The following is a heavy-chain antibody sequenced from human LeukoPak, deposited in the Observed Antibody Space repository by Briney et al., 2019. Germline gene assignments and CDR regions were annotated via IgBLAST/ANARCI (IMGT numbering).Heavy chain of an antibody. J-gene: IGHJ4*02. D-gene: IGHD5-12*01. CDR1: GVSFSGYY. CDR2: INHSGST. V-gene: IGHV4-34*01. Sequence: SETLSLTCAGYGVSFSGYYWSWIRQPPGKGLEGIGEINHSGSTNYNPSLKSRVTISVDTSKNQFSLKLSSVTAADTAVYYCARHQVATSVFFDYWGQGTLVTVSS. CDR3: ARHQVATSVFFDY.